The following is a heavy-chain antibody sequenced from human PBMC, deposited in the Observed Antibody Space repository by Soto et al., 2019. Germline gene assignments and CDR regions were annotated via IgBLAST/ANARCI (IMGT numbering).Heavy chain of an antibody. Sequence: GESLKISCKGSGYSFTSYWIGWVRQMPGKGLEWMGIIYPGDSDTRYSPSFQGQVTVSADKSISTAYLQWSSLKASDTAMYYCASPGGSSSSQADGMDVWGQGTTVTVS. J-gene: IGHJ6*02. CDR3: ASPGGSSSSQADGMDV. D-gene: IGHD6-6*01. CDR2: IYPGDSDT. CDR1: GYSFTSYW. V-gene: IGHV5-51*01.